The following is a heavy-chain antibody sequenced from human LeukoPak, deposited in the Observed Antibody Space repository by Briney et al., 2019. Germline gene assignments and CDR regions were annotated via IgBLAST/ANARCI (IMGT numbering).Heavy chain of an antibody. J-gene: IGHJ6*04. V-gene: IGHV3-23*01. D-gene: IGHD3-10*01. Sequence: GGSLRLSCGACGFHFSSYAMRWARHAPGKGREWVSVISGSGGSTYYVHSVTGRFTSHRDNSNNTLYLEMNSLRAEDTAVYYCAKSAMVRGVIDYYYYYGMDVWGKGTTVTVSS. CDR1: GFHFSSYA. CDR2: ISGSGGST. CDR3: AKSAMVRGVIDYYYYYGMDV.